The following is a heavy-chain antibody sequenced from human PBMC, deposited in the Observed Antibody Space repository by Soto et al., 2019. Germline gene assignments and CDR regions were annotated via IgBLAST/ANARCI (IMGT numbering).Heavy chain of an antibody. D-gene: IGHD1-26*01. CDR3: AKGGCGTVVDY. Sequence: EVQVLESGGGLVQPGGSLRLSCAASAFTFSGYAMTWVRQAPGKGLEWVSTITKTGDDTYYADSVKGRFTISRDDSKNTVYLQMRGLRGEDTAVYQCAKGGCGTVVDYWGQGTPVIVSS. J-gene: IGHJ4*02. CDR1: AFTFSGYA. CDR2: ITKTGDDT. V-gene: IGHV3-23*01.